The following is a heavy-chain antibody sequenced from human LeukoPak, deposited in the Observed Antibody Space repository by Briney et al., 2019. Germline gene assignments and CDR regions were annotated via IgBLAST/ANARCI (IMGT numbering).Heavy chain of an antibody. CDR3: ARSDYGDYSFDY. J-gene: IGHJ4*02. V-gene: IGHV4-59*01. Sequence: SETLSLTCTVPGGSISSYYWSWIRQPPGKGLEWIGYIYYSGSTNYIPSLKSRVTISVDTSKNLFSLRLSSVTAADTAVYYCARSDYGDYSFDYWGQGTLVTVSS. CDR1: GGSISSYY. D-gene: IGHD4-17*01. CDR2: IYYSGST.